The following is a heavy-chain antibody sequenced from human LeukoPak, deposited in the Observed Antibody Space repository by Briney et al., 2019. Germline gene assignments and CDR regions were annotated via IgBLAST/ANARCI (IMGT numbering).Heavy chain of an antibody. V-gene: IGHV3-30-3*01. J-gene: IGHJ4*02. CDR2: ISYDGSNK. CDR3: ARDEYYDSSGYSVY. D-gene: IGHD3-22*01. CDR1: GFTFSSYA. Sequence: GGSLRLSCAASGFTFSSYAMHWVRQAPGKGLEWVAVISYDGSNKYYADSVKGRFTISRDNSKNTPYLQMNSLRAEDTAVYYCARDEYYDSSGYSVYWGQGTLVTVSS.